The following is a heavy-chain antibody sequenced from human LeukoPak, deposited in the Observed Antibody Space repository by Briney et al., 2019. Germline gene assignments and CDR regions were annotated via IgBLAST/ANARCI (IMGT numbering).Heavy chain of an antibody. Sequence: SETLSLTCTVSGGSISSGPYYWVWIRQPPGKGLEWIGYIYYSGSTNYNPSLKSRVTISVDTSKNQFSLKLSSVTAADTAVYYCARSHFLGSSGWYYGWGQGTLVTVSS. CDR3: ARSHFLGSSGWYYG. CDR2: IYYSGST. CDR1: GGSISSGPYY. J-gene: IGHJ4*02. V-gene: IGHV4-61*01. D-gene: IGHD6-19*01.